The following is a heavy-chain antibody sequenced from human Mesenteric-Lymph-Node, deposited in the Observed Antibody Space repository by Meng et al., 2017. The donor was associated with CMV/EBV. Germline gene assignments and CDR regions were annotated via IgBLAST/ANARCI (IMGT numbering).Heavy chain of an antibody. V-gene: IGHV3-74*01. CDR1: GFTFDDYA. D-gene: IGHD2-2*01. CDR2: INSDGSTT. CDR3: AREQRGYCTSTSCPSRWFDP. Sequence: GESLKISCAASGFTFDDYAMYWVRQAPGKGLEWVSRINSDGSTTNYADSVKGRFTISRDNAKNTLYLQMNSLRAEDTAVYYCAREQRGYCTSTSCPSRWFDPWGQGTLVTVSS. J-gene: IGHJ5*02.